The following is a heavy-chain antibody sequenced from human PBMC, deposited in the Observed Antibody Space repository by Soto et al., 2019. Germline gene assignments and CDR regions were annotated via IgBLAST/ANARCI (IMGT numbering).Heavy chain of an antibody. J-gene: IGHJ6*02. D-gene: IGHD6-25*01. Sequence: QVQLVESGGGVVQPGRSLRLSCAASGFTFSSYGMHWVRQAPGKGLEWVAVIWYDGSNKYYADSVKGRFTISRDNSKNPLYLQMSSLRAEATAVYYCARDEEQRGYGMYVWGQGTTVTVSS. CDR3: ARDEEQRGYGMYV. V-gene: IGHV3-33*01. CDR1: GFTFSSYG. CDR2: IWYDGSNK.